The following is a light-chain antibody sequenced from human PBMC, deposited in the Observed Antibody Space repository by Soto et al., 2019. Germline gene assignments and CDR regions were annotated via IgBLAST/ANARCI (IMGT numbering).Light chain of an antibody. J-gene: IGLJ2*01. V-gene: IGLV2-14*01. CDR2: DVS. Sequence: QSALTQPASVSGSPGQSITISCTGTSSDVGGYNYVSWYQQHPGKAPKLMIYDVSNRPSGVSKRFSGSKSGNTASLTISGLQAEDEADYYCSSYTSSSTYVVFGGGTKLTAL. CDR1: SSDVGGYNY. CDR3: SSYTSSSTYVV.